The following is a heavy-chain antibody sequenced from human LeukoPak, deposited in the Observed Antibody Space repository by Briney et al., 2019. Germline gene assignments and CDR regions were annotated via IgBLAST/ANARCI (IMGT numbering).Heavy chain of an antibody. J-gene: IGHJ5*02. D-gene: IGHD3-22*01. Sequence: GASVKVSCKASGYIFTRNYMHWVRQAPGEGLQWMGLINPSGDSTIYAQKFQGRVTMTRDTSTSTDYMELSSLTSEDTAIYYCARDISDDRTWWLDPWGQGTLVTVSS. CDR1: GYIFTRNY. V-gene: IGHV1-46*01. CDR2: INPSGDST. CDR3: ARDISDDRTWWLDP.